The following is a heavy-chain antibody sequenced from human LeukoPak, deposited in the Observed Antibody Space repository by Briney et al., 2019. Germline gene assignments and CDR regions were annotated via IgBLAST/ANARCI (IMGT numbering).Heavy chain of an antibody. CDR1: GFTFSSCW. V-gene: IGHV3-74*01. CDR2: INSDGTYT. J-gene: IGHJ6*04. Sequence: GGSLRLSCVASGFTFSSCWMHWVRQAPGKGLVWVSRINSDGTYTTYADSVKGRFTISSDNAKNTLYLQMNSLRAEDTAVYYCAGGNYYDMDVWGKGTTVTVSS. CDR3: AGGNYYDMDV.